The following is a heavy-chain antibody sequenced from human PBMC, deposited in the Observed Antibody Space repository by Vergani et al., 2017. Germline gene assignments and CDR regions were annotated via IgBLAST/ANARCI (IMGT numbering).Heavy chain of an antibody. D-gene: IGHD3-10*01. CDR1: GYSISRGYY. Sequence: QVQLQESGPGLVKPSETLSLTCSVSGYSISRGYYWGWIRQPPGKGLEWIWCIHHSGDTHYNSSLKSRVSISIVSSSKFSLSLTSVTAADTAIYYCARHRGSGGFFPSSYFYGMDVWGHGTTVTVSS. CDR3: ARHRGSGGFFPSSYFYGMDV. CDR2: IHHSGDT. V-gene: IGHV4-38-2*02. J-gene: IGHJ6*02.